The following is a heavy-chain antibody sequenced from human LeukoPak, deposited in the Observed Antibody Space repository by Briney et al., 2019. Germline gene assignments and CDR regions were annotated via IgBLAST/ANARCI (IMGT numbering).Heavy chain of an antibody. J-gene: IGHJ3*02. Sequence: GGSLRLSCAASGFTDSRNYMSWVRQAPGKGLEWVSIIYSGGSTFYADSVKGRFTISRDNSKNTLYLQMNSLRAEDTAVYYCARGGSYLSAFDIWGQGTMVTVSS. CDR3: ARGGSYLSAFDI. CDR1: GFTDSRNY. CDR2: IYSGGST. V-gene: IGHV3-53*01. D-gene: IGHD1-26*01.